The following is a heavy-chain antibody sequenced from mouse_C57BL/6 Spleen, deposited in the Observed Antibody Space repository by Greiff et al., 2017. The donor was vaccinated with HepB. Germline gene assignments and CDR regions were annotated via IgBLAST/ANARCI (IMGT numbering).Heavy chain of an antibody. CDR1: GYAFSSSW. V-gene: IGHV1-82*01. D-gene: IGHD2-2*01. Sequence: LEESGPELVKPGASVKISCKASGYAFSSSWMNWVKQRPGKGLEWIGRIYPGDGDTNYNGKFKGKATLTADKSSSTAYMQLSSLSSEDSAVYFCAASTMVKYWGQGTTLTVSS. CDR3: AASTMVKY. CDR2: IYPGDGDT. J-gene: IGHJ2*01.